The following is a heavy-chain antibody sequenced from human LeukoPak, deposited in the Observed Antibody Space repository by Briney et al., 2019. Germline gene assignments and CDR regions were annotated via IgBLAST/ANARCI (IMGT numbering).Heavy chain of an antibody. CDR2: IIPIFGTA. CDR1: GYTFTGYY. V-gene: IGHV1-69*05. D-gene: IGHD3-22*01. CDR3: AAGYYDSSGYYPLDY. Sequence: ASVKVSCKASGYTFTGYYMHWVRQAPGQGLEWMGGIIPIFGTANYAQKFQGRVTITTDESTSTAYMELSSLRPEDTAVYYCAAGYYDSSGYYPLDYWGQGTLVTVSS. J-gene: IGHJ4*02.